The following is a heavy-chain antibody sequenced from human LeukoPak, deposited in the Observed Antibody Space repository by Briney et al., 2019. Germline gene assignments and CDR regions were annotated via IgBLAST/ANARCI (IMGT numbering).Heavy chain of an antibody. CDR1: GFTFSNYW. J-gene: IGHJ4*02. CDR2: IKKDGSEK. D-gene: IGHD4-23*01. Sequence: GGSLRLSCAASGFTFSNYWMTWVRQAPGKGLEWVANIKKDGSEKNYVDSVKGRFTISRDNAKNSLYLQMNSLRAEDTAVYYCAKDRATVVDYWGQGTLVTVSS. V-gene: IGHV3-7*01. CDR3: AKDRATVVDY.